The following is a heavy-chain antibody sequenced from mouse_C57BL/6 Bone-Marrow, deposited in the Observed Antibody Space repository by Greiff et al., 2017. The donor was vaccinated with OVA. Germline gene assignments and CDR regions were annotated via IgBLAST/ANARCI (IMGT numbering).Heavy chain of an antibody. CDR1: GYTFTSYG. CDR3: ARRGPITTVGSYAMDY. CDR2: IYPRSGNT. J-gene: IGHJ4*01. D-gene: IGHD1-1*01. Sequence: QVQLQQSGAELARPGASVKLSCKASGYTFTSYGISWVKQRTGQGLEWIGEIYPRSGNTYYNEKFKGKATLTADKSSSTAYMELRSLTSEDSAVYFCARRGPITTVGSYAMDYWGQGTSVTVSS. V-gene: IGHV1-81*01.